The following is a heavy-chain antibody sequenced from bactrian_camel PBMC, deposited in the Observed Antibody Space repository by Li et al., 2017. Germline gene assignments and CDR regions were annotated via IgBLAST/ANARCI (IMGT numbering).Heavy chain of an antibody. J-gene: IGHJ6*01. CDR1: GYTYSGDC. CDR2: IYGDAGHT. D-gene: IGHD1*01. V-gene: IGHV3S6*01. CDR3: AADRGYGLGCLSDSGY. Sequence: VQLVESGGGSVQAGGSLTLACSVSGYTYSGDCMAWFRQVPGNEREGLATIYGDAGHTNYADSVKGRFTIPQDKAKNTMYLQLNNLKPEDTFVYYCAADRGYGLGCLSDSGYWGQGTQVTVS.